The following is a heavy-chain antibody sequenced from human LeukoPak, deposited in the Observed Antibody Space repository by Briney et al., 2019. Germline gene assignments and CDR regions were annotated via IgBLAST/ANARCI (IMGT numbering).Heavy chain of an antibody. D-gene: IGHD4-23*01. J-gene: IGHJ4*02. CDR3: ARGSLLYYFDY. CDR1: DASISSYY. Sequence: SETLSLTCTVSDASISSYYWSWIRQPPGKGLEWIGYIYYSGNTNYNPSLKSRVTISVDTFKNQFSLKLNSVTAADTAVYYCARGSLLYYFDYWGQGALVTVSS. CDR2: IYYSGNT. V-gene: IGHV4-59*08.